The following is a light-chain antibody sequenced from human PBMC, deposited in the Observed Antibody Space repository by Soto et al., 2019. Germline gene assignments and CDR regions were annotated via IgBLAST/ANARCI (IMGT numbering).Light chain of an antibody. Sequence: QAVVTQPPSVSGAPGQRVTISCTGSSSNIGAGYDVHWYQQLPGRAPKLLIYGNTNRPSGVPDRFSGSKSGTSASLAITGLKAEDEADYYCLSFDSSLSVVFGGGTKRTVL. V-gene: IGLV1-40*01. CDR2: GNT. J-gene: IGLJ2*01. CDR3: LSFDSSLSVV. CDR1: SSNIGAGYD.